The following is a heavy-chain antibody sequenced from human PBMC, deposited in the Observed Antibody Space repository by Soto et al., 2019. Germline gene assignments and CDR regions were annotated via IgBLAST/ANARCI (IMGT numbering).Heavy chain of an antibody. CDR2: ISAYSGKT. V-gene: IGHV1-18*01. Sequence: QVPLVQSGGEVKNPGASVKVSCKTSGYTFTTYGITWVRQAPGQGLEWVGWISAYSGKTHYAQKFQGKVTMTTDTSTNTAYLELRSLRSDDTAVYYCARDPYLGDHQYWGQGTQVTVSS. D-gene: IGHD3-16*01. J-gene: IGHJ4*02. CDR3: ARDPYLGDHQY. CDR1: GYTFTTYG.